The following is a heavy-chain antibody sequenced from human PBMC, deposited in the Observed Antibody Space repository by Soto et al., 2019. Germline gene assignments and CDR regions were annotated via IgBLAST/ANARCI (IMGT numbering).Heavy chain of an antibody. D-gene: IGHD6-19*01. J-gene: IGHJ4*02. V-gene: IGHV3-23*01. CDR1: GFTFRSYA. CDR3: AKEINSSGCTDY. Sequence: VRLSCAASGFTFRSYAMRWVSQAPGKGLEWVSAISGSGGSTYYADSVKGRFTISRDNSKNTLYLQMNSLRAEDTAVYYCAKEINSSGCTDYWCQGILVTGSS. CDR2: ISGSGGST.